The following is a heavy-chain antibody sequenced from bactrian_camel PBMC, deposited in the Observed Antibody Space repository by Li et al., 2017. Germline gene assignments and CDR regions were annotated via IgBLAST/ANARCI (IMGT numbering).Heavy chain of an antibody. D-gene: IGHD1*01. J-gene: IGHJ4*01. CDR2: IARDGNGA. V-gene: IGHV3S20*01. CDR1: GFTFSDHY. CDR3: AARLGRRGVRMAAWAFNF. Sequence: HVQLVESGGGLKQPGESARLSCAASGFTFSDHYMSWVRHAPGKGLEWVSSIARDGNGAVYADSVKGRFTISRDNALNTLYLQMNRLKPGDTATYYCAARLGRRGVRMAAWAFNFWGQGTQVTVS.